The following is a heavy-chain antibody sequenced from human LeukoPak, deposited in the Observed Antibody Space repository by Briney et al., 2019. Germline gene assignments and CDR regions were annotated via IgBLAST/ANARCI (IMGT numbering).Heavy chain of an antibody. CDR1: GGSISSYY. CDR3: AREAITMVRGVTLNWFDP. Sequence: NPSETLSLTCTVSGGSISSYYWSWIRQPAGKGLEWIGRIYTSGSTNYNPSLKSRVTMSVDTSKNQFSLKLSSVTAADTAVYYCAREAITMVRGVTLNWFDPWGQGTLVTVSS. J-gene: IGHJ5*02. D-gene: IGHD3-10*01. V-gene: IGHV4-4*07. CDR2: IYTSGST.